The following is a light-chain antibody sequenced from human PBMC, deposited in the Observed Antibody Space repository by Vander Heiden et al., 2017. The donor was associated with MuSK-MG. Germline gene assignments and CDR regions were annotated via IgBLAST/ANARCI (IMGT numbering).Light chain of an antibody. CDR3: QQCDSTLT. CDR2: AAS. CDR1: QSISSY. Sequence: DIQMTKSPSSQSASVGDRVTITCRASQSISSYLNWYQQKPGKAPKLLIYAASSLQTGVPSRFSGSGSGTDFTLTISRLQPEDIATYYCQQCDSTLTFGGGTKVEIK. J-gene: IGKJ4*01. V-gene: IGKV1-39*01.